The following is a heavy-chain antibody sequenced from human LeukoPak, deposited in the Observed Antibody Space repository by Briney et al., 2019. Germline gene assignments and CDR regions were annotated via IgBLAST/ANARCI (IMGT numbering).Heavy chain of an antibody. Sequence: SETLSLTCTVSGGSVSSGSYYWGWIRQPPGKGLEWIGNIYYSGSTNYNPSLKSRVTISVDTSKNQFSLRLRSVTAADTAVYYCARVTGYMIEDYFDYWGQGTLVTVSS. D-gene: IGHD3-22*01. CDR2: IYYSGST. CDR1: GGSVSSGSYY. CDR3: ARVTGYMIEDYFDY. J-gene: IGHJ4*02. V-gene: IGHV4-61*01.